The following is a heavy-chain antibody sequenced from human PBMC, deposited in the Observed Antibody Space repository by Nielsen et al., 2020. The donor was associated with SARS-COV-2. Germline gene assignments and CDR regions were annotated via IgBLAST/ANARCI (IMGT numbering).Heavy chain of an antibody. D-gene: IGHD3-22*01. J-gene: IGHJ3*02. CDR3: ARASGITMIVVVMGAFDI. CDR2: INHSGST. CDR1: GGSFSGYY. V-gene: IGHV4-34*09. Sequence: SETLSLTCAVYGGSFSGYYWSWIRQPPGKGLEWIGEINHSGSTYYNPSLKSRVTISVDTSKNQFSLKLSSVTAADTAVYYCARASGITMIVVVMGAFDIWGQGTMVTVSS.